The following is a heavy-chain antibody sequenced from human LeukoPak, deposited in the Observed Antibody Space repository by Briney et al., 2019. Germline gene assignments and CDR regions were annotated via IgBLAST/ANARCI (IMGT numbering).Heavy chain of an antibody. J-gene: IGHJ6*03. Sequence: PGGTLRLSCAASGFTFNSYGMTWVRQAPGKGLEWVSYISSSGSTIFYADSVKGRFTISRDNAKNSLYLQMNSLRAEDTTVYYCARDPGGYMDVWGKGTTVTISS. D-gene: IGHD3-10*01. CDR1: GFTFNSYG. CDR2: ISSSGSTI. V-gene: IGHV3-48*04. CDR3: ARDPGGYMDV.